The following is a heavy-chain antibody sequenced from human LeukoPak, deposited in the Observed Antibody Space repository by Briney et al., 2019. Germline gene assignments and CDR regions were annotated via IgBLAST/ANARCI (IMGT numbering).Heavy chain of an antibody. J-gene: IGHJ3*02. Sequence: ASVKVSCKTSGYTFSDYAMNWVRQAPGQGLEWLGWIHPNTGNPTYAQGLTGRFVFSLDTSVSTAYLQINNLEAEDTAMYYCAREATIVVVVTATRGYDALDIWGQGTLVTVSS. V-gene: IGHV7-4-1*02. D-gene: IGHD2-21*02. CDR2: IHPNTGNP. CDR1: GYTFSDYA. CDR3: AREATIVVVVTATRGYDALDI.